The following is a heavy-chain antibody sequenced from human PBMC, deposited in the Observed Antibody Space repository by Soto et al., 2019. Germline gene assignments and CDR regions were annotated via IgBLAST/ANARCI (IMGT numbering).Heavy chain of an antibody. CDR1: GYTFTGYY. Sequence: ASVKVSCKASGYTFTGYYMHWVRQAPGQGLGWTGWINPNSGGTNYAQKFQGWVTMTRDTSTSTVYMELSSLRSEDTAVYYCARPPLPSITILGVVTPGYVMDVWGQGTTITVSS. V-gene: IGHV1-2*04. D-gene: IGHD3-3*01. J-gene: IGHJ6*02. CDR3: ARPPLPSITILGVVTPGYVMDV. CDR2: INPNSGGT.